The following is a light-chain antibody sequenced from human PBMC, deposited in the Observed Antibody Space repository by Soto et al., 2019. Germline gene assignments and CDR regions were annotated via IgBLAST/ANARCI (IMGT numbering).Light chain of an antibody. CDR3: QQYNSYQT. V-gene: IGKV1-5*01. CDR1: QSISSW. Sequence: DIQMTQSPSTLSASVGDRVTITVRASQSISSWLAWYQQKPGKAPKLLIYAASSLQSGVPSRFSGSGSGTEFTLTISSLQPDDFATYYCQQYNSYQTFGQGTKVDI. J-gene: IGKJ1*01. CDR2: AAS.